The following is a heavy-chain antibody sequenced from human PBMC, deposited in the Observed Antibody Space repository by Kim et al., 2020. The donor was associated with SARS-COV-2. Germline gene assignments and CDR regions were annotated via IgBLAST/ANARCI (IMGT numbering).Heavy chain of an antibody. CDR1: GGSISSYY. CDR3: ATRPYSSGWRHFQH. CDR2: IYYSGST. D-gene: IGHD6-19*01. J-gene: IGHJ1*01. Sequence: SETLSPTCTVSGGSISSYYWSWIRQPPGKGLEWIGYIYYSGSTNYNPSLKSRVTISVDTSKNQFSLKLSSVTAADTAVYYCATRPYSSGWRHFQHWGQGTLVTVSS. V-gene: IGHV4-59*08.